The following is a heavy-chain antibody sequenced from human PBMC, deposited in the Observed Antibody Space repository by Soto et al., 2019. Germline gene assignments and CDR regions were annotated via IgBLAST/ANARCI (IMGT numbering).Heavy chain of an antibody. CDR1: GFTFSNYA. V-gene: IGHV3-23*01. CDR3: AKDRNTYSSSPGY. D-gene: IGHD6-13*01. J-gene: IGHJ4*02. CDR2: ISGSGDTT. Sequence: PGGSLRLSCAASGFTFSNYAMSWVRQAPGKGLEWVSAISGSGDTTYYADSVKGRCTISRDNSKNTLYLQMDSLRAEDTAEHYCAKDRNTYSSSPGYWGQGTLVTVSS.